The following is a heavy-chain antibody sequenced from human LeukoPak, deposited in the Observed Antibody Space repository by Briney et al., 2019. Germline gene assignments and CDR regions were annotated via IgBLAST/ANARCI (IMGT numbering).Heavy chain of an antibody. Sequence: SETLPLTCAVSGGSISSSNWWSWVRQPPGKGLEWIGEIYHSGSTNYNPSLKSRVTISVDKSKNQFSLKLSSVTAADTAVYYCASSITMIVVVTARAFDIWGQGTMVTVSS. V-gene: IGHV4-4*02. CDR1: GGSISSSNW. CDR3: ASSITMIVVVTARAFDI. J-gene: IGHJ3*02. CDR2: IYHSGST. D-gene: IGHD3-22*01.